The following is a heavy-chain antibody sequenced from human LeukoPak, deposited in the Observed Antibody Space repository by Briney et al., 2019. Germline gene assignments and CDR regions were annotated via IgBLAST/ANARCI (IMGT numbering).Heavy chain of an antibody. CDR3: VKSLVGATSYYYGLNV. D-gene: IGHD1-26*01. Sequence: GRSLSLSCVASGFTFDDYAMHWVRQAPGKGLEWVSGISRNSGSIGYADSVKGRFTISRDNAKNSLSLQMNSLRAEDTALYYCVKSLVGATSYYYGLNVWGQGTPVTVSS. CDR2: ISRNSGSI. J-gene: IGHJ6*02. CDR1: GFTFDDYA. V-gene: IGHV3-9*01.